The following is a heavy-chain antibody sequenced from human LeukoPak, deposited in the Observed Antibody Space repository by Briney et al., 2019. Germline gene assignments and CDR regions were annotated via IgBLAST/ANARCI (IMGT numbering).Heavy chain of an antibody. CDR2: IYHSGST. CDR1: GGSISSGGYS. Sequence: SETLSLTCTVSGGSISSGGYSWSWIRQPPGKGLEWIGYIYHSGSTYYNPSLKSRVTISVDRSKNQFSLKLSSVTAADTAVYYCARSLRWGNYFDYWGQGTLVTVSS. CDR3: ARSLRWGNYFDY. D-gene: IGHD4-23*01. J-gene: IGHJ4*02. V-gene: IGHV4-30-2*01.